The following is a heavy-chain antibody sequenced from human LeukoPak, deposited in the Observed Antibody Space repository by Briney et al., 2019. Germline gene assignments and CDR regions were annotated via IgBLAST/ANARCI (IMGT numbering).Heavy chain of an antibody. CDR3: ARGGDPTVTTDY. CDR2: LSGSGITT. D-gene: IGHD4-17*01. CDR1: GFTFSNSA. J-gene: IGHJ4*02. Sequence: GGSLRLSCAASGFTFSNSAMSWVRQAPGKGLEWVSTLSGSGITTYYADSVKGRFTISRDNSKNTLYLQMNSLRAEDTAVYYCARGGDPTVTTDYWGQGTLVTVSS. V-gene: IGHV3-23*01.